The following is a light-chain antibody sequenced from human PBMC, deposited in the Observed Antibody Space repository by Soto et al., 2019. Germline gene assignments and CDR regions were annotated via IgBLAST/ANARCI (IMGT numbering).Light chain of an antibody. CDR2: GAS. Sequence: EIVLTQSPGTLSLSPGESATLSCRASQSVDSGYLAWYQQKPGQAPRLLIYGASTRDTGIPDRFSGSGSGTDFTLTISRLEPEDFAVYYCQQYGGSPTFG. J-gene: IGKJ1*01. CDR1: QSVDSGY. V-gene: IGKV3-20*01. CDR3: QQYGGSPT.